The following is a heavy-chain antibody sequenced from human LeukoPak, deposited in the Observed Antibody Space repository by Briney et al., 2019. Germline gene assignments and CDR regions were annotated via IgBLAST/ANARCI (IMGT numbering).Heavy chain of an antibody. Sequence: SETLSLTCAVYGGSFSGYYWSWIRQPPGKGLEWIGEINHSGSTNYNPSLKSRVTISVDTSKNQFSLKLSSVTAADTAVYYCARAYDFWSGYYRYNWFDPWGQGTLVTVFS. D-gene: IGHD3-3*01. CDR1: GGSFSGYY. CDR2: INHSGST. V-gene: IGHV4-34*01. J-gene: IGHJ5*02. CDR3: ARAYDFWSGYYRYNWFDP.